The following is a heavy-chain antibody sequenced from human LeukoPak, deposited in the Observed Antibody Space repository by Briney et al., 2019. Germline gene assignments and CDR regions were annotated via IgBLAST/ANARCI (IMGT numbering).Heavy chain of an antibody. CDR1: GGSISTNY. V-gene: IGHV4-59*01. Sequence: SETLSLTCTVSGGSISTNYWSWIRQPPGKGLEYFGYIYFTGSTNYNPSLKSRVTISIDTSKNQFSLKLTSVTAADTAVYYCARATLAARGAFDIWGQGTMVTVSS. D-gene: IGHD6-6*01. CDR2: IYFTGST. J-gene: IGHJ3*02. CDR3: ARATLAARGAFDI.